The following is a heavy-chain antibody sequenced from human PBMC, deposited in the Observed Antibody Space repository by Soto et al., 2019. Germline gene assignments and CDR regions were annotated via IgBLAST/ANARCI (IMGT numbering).Heavy chain of an antibody. D-gene: IGHD3-22*01. Sequence: ASVKVSCKASGYTFTSYGISWVRQAPGQGLEWMGWISAYNGNTNYAQKLQGRVTMTTDTSTSTAYMELRSLRPDDTAVYYCARDQYYDSSGYYYPFDYWGQGTLVTVSS. CDR2: ISAYNGNT. CDR1: GYTFTSYG. J-gene: IGHJ4*02. V-gene: IGHV1-18*01. CDR3: ARDQYYDSSGYYYPFDY.